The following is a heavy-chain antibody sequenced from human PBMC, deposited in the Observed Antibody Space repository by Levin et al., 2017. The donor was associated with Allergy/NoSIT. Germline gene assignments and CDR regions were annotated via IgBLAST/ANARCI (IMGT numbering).Heavy chain of an antibody. D-gene: IGHD2/OR15-2a*01. V-gene: IGHV3-20*01. CDR3: ARHRFTMNIHDGFDI. Sequence: PGGSLRLSCAASGFTFDDYGMSWVRQAPGKGLEWVSGINWNGGSTGYADSVKGRLTISRDNAKNSLYLQMNRLRAEDTALYHCARHRFTMNIHDGFDIWGQGTMVIVSS. CDR1: GFTFDDYG. J-gene: IGHJ3*02. CDR2: INWNGGST.